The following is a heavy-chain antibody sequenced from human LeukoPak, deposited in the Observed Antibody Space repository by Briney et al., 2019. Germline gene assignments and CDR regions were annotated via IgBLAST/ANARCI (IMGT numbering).Heavy chain of an antibody. CDR1: GFTFSGSA. V-gene: IGHV3-73*01. D-gene: IGHD3-10*01. CDR2: IRSKANSYAT. Sequence: PGGSLRLSCAASGFTFSGSAMHWVRQASGKGLEWVGRIRSKANSYATAYAASVNGRFTISRDDSKNTAYLQMNNLKTEDTAVYYCTRPGGSGSYYYYYGMDVWGQGTTVTVSS. CDR3: TRPGGSGSYYYYYGMDV. J-gene: IGHJ6*02.